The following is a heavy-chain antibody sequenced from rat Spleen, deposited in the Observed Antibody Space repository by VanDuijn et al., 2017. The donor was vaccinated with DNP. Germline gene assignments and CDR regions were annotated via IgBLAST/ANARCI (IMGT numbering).Heavy chain of an antibody. CDR2: ILPWNGVS. CDR3: ARRNYGGFLDY. J-gene: IGHJ2*01. V-gene: IGHV1-42*01. CDR1: GYTFTDYA. Sequence: QVQLQQSGTELVKPGSSLKLSCKTSGYTFTDYAMQWVKQRPGQGLEWIGYILPWNGVSDYNQKFKGMATLTVDTSSTTAYMELSRLTSDDSVVYYCARRNYGGFLDYWGQGVMVTVSS. D-gene: IGHD1-11*01.